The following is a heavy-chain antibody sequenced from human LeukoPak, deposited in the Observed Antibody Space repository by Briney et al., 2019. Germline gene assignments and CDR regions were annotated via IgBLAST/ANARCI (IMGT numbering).Heavy chain of an antibody. CDR2: IIPIFGTA. CDR1: GGTFSSYA. D-gene: IGHD3-3*01. CDR3: TRGSANFGVVSQGGKAFDI. V-gene: IGHV1-69*01. Sequence: KVSCKASGGTFSSYAISWVRQAPGQGLEWMGGIIPIFGTANYAQKFQGRVTITADESTSTAYMELSSLRSEDTAVYYCTRGSANFGVVSQGGKAFDIWGQGTMVTVSS. J-gene: IGHJ3*02.